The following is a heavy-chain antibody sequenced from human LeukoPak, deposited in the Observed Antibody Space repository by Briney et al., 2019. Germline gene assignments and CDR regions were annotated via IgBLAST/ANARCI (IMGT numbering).Heavy chain of an antibody. D-gene: IGHD5-24*01. CDR1: GFTFSSYA. J-gene: IGHJ4*02. CDR2: ISGSGGST. Sequence: PGGSLRLSCAASGFTFSSYAMSWVRHAPGEGLEWVSAISGSGGSTYYADSVKGRFTISRDNSKNTLYLQMNSLRAEDTAVYYCANLGDGYKGIDYWGQGTLVTVSS. V-gene: IGHV3-23*01. CDR3: ANLGDGYKGIDY.